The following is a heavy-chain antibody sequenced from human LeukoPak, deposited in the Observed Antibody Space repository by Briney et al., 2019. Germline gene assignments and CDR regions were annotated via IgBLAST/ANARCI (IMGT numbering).Heavy chain of an antibody. Sequence: PSETLSLTCTVSGGSISSHYWSWIRQPPGKGLEWIGYIYYSGRTYYNPSLKSRVTISVDTSKNEFSLKLSSVTAADTAVYYCARSWAPGYCSSTTCYNFDYWGQGTLVTVSS. V-gene: IGHV4-59*04. CDR3: ARSWAPGYCSSTTCYNFDY. D-gene: IGHD2-2*02. J-gene: IGHJ4*02. CDR2: IYYSGRT. CDR1: GGSISSHY.